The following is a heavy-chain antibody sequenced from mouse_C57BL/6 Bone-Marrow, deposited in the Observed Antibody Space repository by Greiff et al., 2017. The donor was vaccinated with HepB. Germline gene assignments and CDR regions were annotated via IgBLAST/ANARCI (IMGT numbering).Heavy chain of an antibody. CDR2: IDPSDSYT. D-gene: IGHD2-4*01. Sequence: QVQLQQPGAELVMPGASVKLSCKASGYTFTSYWMHWVKQRPGQGLEWIGEIDPSDSYTNYNQKFKGKSTLTVEKSSTTAYMQLSSLTSEDSAVYYWARSAITRFAYWGQGTLVTVSA. V-gene: IGHV1-69*01. CDR3: ARSAITRFAY. CDR1: GYTFTSYW. J-gene: IGHJ3*01.